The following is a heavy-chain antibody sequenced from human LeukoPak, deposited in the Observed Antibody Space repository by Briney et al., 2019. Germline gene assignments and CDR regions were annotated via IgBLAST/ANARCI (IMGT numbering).Heavy chain of an antibody. Sequence: SVKVSCKASGGTFSSYAIIWVRQAPGQGLEWMGRIIPILGIANYAQKFQGRVTITADKSTSTAYMELSSLRSEDTAVYYCATTLRSSSFTFDYWGQGTLVTVSS. V-gene: IGHV1-69*04. J-gene: IGHJ4*02. CDR2: IIPILGIA. D-gene: IGHD6-6*01. CDR1: GGTFSSYA. CDR3: ATTLRSSSFTFDY.